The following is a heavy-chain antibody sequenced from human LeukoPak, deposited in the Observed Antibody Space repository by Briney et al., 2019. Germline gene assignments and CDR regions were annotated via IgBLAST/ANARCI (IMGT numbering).Heavy chain of an antibody. D-gene: IGHD4-11*01. CDR2: TYTGGNT. CDR3: AKSRQYAFDI. J-gene: IGHJ3*02. V-gene: IGHV3-53*05. Sequence: GGSLRLSCAASGFTVNNYYMNWVRQAPGKGLEWVSVTYTGGNTYYADSVKGRFTISRDNSKNTVYLQMDSLRPEDTALYYCAKSRQYAFDIWGQGTMVTVSS. CDR1: GFTVNNYY.